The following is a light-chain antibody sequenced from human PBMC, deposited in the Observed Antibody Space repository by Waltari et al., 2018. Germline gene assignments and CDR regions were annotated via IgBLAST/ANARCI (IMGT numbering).Light chain of an antibody. CDR1: SSDVGNYNL. CDR3: CSYVGLGIYV. J-gene: IGLJ1*01. Sequence: QSGLTQPASVSGSPGQSITISCTGTSSDVGNYNLFPWYQQYPGKTPQLMVYEVTKRASGVSDRFSGSKSGNTASLTIHGLQSEDEADYYCCSYVGLGIYVFGSGTKVTVL. CDR2: EVT. V-gene: IGLV2-23*02.